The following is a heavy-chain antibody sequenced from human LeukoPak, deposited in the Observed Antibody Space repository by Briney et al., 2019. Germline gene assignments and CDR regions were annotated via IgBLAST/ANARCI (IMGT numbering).Heavy chain of an antibody. V-gene: IGHV3-21*01. CDR3: ARQKYCGGDCYGLDTLDT. CDR2: ISSTSNYI. D-gene: IGHD2-21*02. CDR1: GFTFSDYT. J-gene: IGHJ3*02. Sequence: GGSLRLSCAASGFTFSDYTINWVRQAPGKGLEWVSSISSTSNYIYHADSLKGRVTISRDNAKNSLSLQMNSLRVEVTAVYYCARQKYCGGDCYGLDTLDTWGQGTMVTVSS.